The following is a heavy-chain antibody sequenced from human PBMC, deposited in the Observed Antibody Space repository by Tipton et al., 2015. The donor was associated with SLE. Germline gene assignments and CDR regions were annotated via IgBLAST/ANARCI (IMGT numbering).Heavy chain of an antibody. CDR2: MYYSGST. Sequence: TLSLTCIVSGGSITSSSYYWGWIRQPPGKGLEWIGSMYYSGSTYYTPSLKSRVTISVDTSKSQVSLKLTSVTAADTAVYHCTRVPRYNWNYIADWGQGTLVSVSS. J-gene: IGHJ4*02. CDR1: GGSITSSSYY. V-gene: IGHV4-39*07. CDR3: TRVPRYNWNYIAD. D-gene: IGHD1-7*01.